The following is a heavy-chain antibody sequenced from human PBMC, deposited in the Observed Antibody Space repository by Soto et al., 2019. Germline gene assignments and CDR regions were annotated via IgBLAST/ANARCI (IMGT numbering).Heavy chain of an antibody. CDR3: AKDREFGHLLTREFDS. CDR2: ITWNSGTI. V-gene: IGHV3-9*01. J-gene: IGHJ4*02. CDR1: DFTFGDYA. Sequence: EVQLVESGGGLVQPGRSLRLSCEASDFTFGDYAMHWVRQIPGKGLEWVSTITWNSGTIDYADSVKGRFTISRDNAKSSLYLQMHSLRTDDTALYYCAKDREFGHLLTREFDSWGQGTLVTVSS. D-gene: IGHD3-10*01.